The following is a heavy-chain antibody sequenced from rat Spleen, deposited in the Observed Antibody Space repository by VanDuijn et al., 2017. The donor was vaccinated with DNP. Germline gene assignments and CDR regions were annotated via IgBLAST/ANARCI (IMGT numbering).Heavy chain of an antibody. V-gene: IGHV2S12*01. Sequence: QVQLKESGPGLVQPSQTLSLTCTVSGFSLTSYGVSWVRQPPGKGLEWIAAISSGGSTYYNSALKSRLSISRDTSKSQVFLKMNSLQTEDTAIYFCTRAGGTLMDAWGQGTSVTVSS. CDR3: TRAGGTLMDA. CDR2: ISSGGST. J-gene: IGHJ4*01. CDR1: GFSLTSYG. D-gene: IGHD4-3*01.